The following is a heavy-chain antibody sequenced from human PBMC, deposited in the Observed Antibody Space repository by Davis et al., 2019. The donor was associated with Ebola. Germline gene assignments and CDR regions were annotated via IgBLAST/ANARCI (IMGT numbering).Heavy chain of an antibody. V-gene: IGHV3-30-3*01. D-gene: IGHD6-19*01. CDR1: GFTFSKSA. Sequence: PGGSLRLSCVASGFTFSKSALHWVRQSPGKGLQWVAVISYDGATKNYAESVKGRFTVSRDNSKNTLYLQMNSLRPEDTAIYYCARDQAQWLTSEYFYGMDVWGQGTTVIVSS. CDR2: ISYDGATK. CDR3: ARDQAQWLTSEYFYGMDV. J-gene: IGHJ6*02.